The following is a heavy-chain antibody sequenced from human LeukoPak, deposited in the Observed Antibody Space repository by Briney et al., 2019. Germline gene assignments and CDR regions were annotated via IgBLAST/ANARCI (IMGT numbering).Heavy chain of an antibody. CDR1: GFTFSSYA. D-gene: IGHD5-18*01. J-gene: IGHJ4*02. CDR3: ARAGIQLWPRFDY. CDR2: ISYDGSNK. Sequence: GRSLRLSCAASGFTFSSYAMHWVRQAPGKGLEWVAVISYDGSNKYYADSVKGRFTISRDNSKNTLYLQMNSLRAEDTAVYYCARAGIQLWPRFDYWGQGTLVTVSS. V-gene: IGHV3-30*04.